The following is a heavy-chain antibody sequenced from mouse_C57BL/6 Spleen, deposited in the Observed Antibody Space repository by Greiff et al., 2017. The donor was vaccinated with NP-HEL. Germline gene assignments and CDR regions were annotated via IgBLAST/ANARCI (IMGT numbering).Heavy chain of an antibody. V-gene: IGHV5-4*03. D-gene: IGHD1-1*01. CDR1: GFTFSSYA. Sequence: EVKLMESGGGLVKPGGSLKLSCAASGFTFSSYAMSWVRQTPEKRLEWVATISDGGSYTYYPDNVKGRFTISRDNAKNNLYLQMSHLKSEDTAMYYCARPYYYGSNYFDYWGQGTTLTVSS. J-gene: IGHJ2*01. CDR2: ISDGGSYT. CDR3: ARPYYYGSNYFDY.